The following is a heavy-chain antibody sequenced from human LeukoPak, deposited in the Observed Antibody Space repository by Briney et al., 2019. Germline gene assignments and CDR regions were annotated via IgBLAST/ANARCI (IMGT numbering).Heavy chain of an antibody. CDR1: GFTFSSYE. CDR2: ISSSGGTI. J-gene: IGHJ6*04. V-gene: IGHV3-48*03. CDR3: AELGITMIGGV. Sequence: PGGSLRLSCAASGFTFSSYEMNWVRQAPGKGLEWVSYISSSGGTIYYADSVKGRFTISRDNATNSLYLQMNSMIAEDTSVYYCAELGITMIGGVWGKGTTVTISS. D-gene: IGHD3-10*02.